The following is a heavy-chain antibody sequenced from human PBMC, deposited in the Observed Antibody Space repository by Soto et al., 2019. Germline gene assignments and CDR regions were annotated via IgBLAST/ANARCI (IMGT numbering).Heavy chain of an antibody. CDR3: ARAWPRRTMIVIDSDNYGMDV. D-gene: IGHD3-22*01. CDR2: IIPLFDEA. CDR1: GGNFSKSA. J-gene: IGHJ6*02. V-gene: IGHV1-69*01. Sequence: QVQLVQSGAEVKKPGSSVKVSCTASGGNFSKSALSCVRQAPGQGLEWVGGIIPLFDEAYYAPRFQGRVTITSDESTTTASMEWSSLTSDDTAIYYCARAWPRRTMIVIDSDNYGMDVCGQGTTVTVSS.